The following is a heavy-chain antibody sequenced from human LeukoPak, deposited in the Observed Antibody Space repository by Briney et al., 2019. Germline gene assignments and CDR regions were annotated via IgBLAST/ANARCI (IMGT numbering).Heavy chain of an antibody. CDR1: GGSISSRSYY. V-gene: IGHV4-39*01. Sequence: SETLSLTCTVSGGSISSRSYYWGWIRQPPGKGLEWIGSMYFSGTTYYNPSLKSRFTMSVHTPENHLSPKLTSVTATDTAIYYCARHLRFGSSALPRDVFDIWGRGTVVSVSS. CDR3: ARHLRFGSSALPRDVFDI. D-gene: IGHD1-26*01. CDR2: MYFSGTT. J-gene: IGHJ3*02.